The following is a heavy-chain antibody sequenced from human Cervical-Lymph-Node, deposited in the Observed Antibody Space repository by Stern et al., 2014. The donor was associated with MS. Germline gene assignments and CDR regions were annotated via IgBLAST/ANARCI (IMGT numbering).Heavy chain of an antibody. CDR2: IYYSGST. V-gene: IGHV4-31*03. D-gene: IGHD3-10*01. CDR1: GGSISSGGYY. CDR3: ARATGSPRALKGIDY. J-gene: IGHJ4*02. Sequence: QLQLQESGPGLVKPSQTLSLTCTVSGGSISSGGYYWSWIRPHPGKGLEWIGDIYYSGSTYYNPSLKSRVTISVDTSKNQFSLKLSSVTAADTAVYYCARATGSPRALKGIDYWGQGTLVTVSS.